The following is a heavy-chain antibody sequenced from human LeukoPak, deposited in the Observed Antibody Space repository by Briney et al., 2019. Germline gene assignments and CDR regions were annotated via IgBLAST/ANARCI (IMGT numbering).Heavy chain of an antibody. CDR1: GFTFSSYV. Sequence: GGSLRLSCAASGFTFSSYVMSWVRQAPGKGLEWVSNIGGSVGSMFYAASVKGRFAISRDNSKNTLYLQMNSLRAEDTALYYCSYYNSNSNQGHWGQGTLVTVSS. J-gene: IGHJ4*02. V-gene: IGHV3-23*01. D-gene: IGHD3-22*01. CDR3: SYYNSNSNQGH. CDR2: IGGSVGSM.